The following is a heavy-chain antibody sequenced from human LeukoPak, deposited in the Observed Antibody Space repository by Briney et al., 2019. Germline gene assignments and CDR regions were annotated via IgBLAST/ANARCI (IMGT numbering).Heavy chain of an antibody. CDR1: GFTFSSYG. Sequence: GRSLRLSCAASGFTFSSYGMHWVRQAPGKGLEWVAVISYDGSNEYYADSVKGRFTISRDNSKNTLYLQMNSLRAEDTAVYYCAKDLDSGSQLSFTDYYYYYGMDVWGQGTTVTVSS. V-gene: IGHV3-30*18. CDR2: ISYDGSNE. J-gene: IGHJ6*02. CDR3: AKDLDSGSQLSFTDYYYYYGMDV. D-gene: IGHD1-26*01.